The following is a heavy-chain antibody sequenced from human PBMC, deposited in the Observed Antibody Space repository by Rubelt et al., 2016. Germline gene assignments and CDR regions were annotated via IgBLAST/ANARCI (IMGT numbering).Heavy chain of an antibody. CDR2: INHSGST. CDR3: VRGSNSVTGENWFDP. Sequence: QVQLQQWGAGLLKPSETLSLTCAVYGGSFSGYYWSWIRQPPGKGLEWIGEINHSGSTNYNRSLKSRVTISVDTSKNQFSLKLSSVTAADTAVYYCVRGSNSVTGENWFDPWGQGILVTVSS. CDR1: GGSFSGYY. J-gene: IGHJ5*02. V-gene: IGHV4-34*01. D-gene: IGHD2-21*02.